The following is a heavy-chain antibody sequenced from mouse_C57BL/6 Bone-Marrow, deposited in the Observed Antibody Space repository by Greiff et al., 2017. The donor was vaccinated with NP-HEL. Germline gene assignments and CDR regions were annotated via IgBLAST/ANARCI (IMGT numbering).Heavy chain of an antibody. CDR2: INPSSGYT. D-gene: IGHD2-4*01. CDR1: GYTFTSYT. Sequence: QVQLQQPGAELARPGASVKMSCKASGYTFTSYTMHWVKQRPGQGLEWIGYINPSSGYTKYNQKFKDKATLTADKSSSTVYMELSRLTSEDSAVYFCARHGYDYDEGGFDYWGQGTTLTVSS. V-gene: IGHV1-4*01. CDR3: ARHGYDYDEGGFDY. J-gene: IGHJ2*01.